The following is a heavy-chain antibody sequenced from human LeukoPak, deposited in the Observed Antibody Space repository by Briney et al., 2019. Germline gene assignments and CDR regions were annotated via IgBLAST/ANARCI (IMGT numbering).Heavy chain of an antibody. CDR2: INPNSGGT. V-gene: IGHV1-2*02. J-gene: IGHJ4*02. CDR3: ARSLVGATPFDY. Sequence: ASVKVSCKASGYTFTGYYMHWVRQAPGQGLEWMGWINPNSGGTNYAQKFQGRVTMTRDTPISTAYMELSRLRSDDTAVYYCARSLVGATPFDYWGQGTLVTVSS. CDR1: GYTFTGYY. D-gene: IGHD1-26*01.